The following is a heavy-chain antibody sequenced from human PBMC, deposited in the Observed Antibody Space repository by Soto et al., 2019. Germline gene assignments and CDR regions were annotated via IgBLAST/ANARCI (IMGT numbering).Heavy chain of an antibody. CDR3: ARYKSNYYYGMDV. CDR1: GGSISSSSYY. D-gene: IGHD1-20*01. V-gene: IGHV4-39*07. Sequence: SETLSLTCTVSGGSISSSSYYWGWIRQPPGKGLEWIGSIYYGGNTYYNPSLKSRVTISVDTSKNQFSLKLSSVTAADTAVYYCARYKSNYYYGMDVWGQGTTVTVSS. CDR2: IYYGGNT. J-gene: IGHJ6*02.